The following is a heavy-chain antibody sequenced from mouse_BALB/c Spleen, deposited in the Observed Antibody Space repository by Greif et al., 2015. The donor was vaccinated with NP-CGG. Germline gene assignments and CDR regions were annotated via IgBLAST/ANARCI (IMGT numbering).Heavy chain of an antibody. V-gene: IGHV1-7*01. Sequence: VQLQQSGAELAKPGASVKMSCKASGYTFTSYWMYWVKQRPGQGLEWIGYINPSTGYTEYNQKFKDKATLTADKSSSTAYMQLSSLTSEDSAVYYCAIYDGYYFDYWGQGTTLTVSS. CDR1: GYTFTSYW. CDR2: INPSTGYT. J-gene: IGHJ2*01. D-gene: IGHD2-3*01. CDR3: AIYDGYYFDY.